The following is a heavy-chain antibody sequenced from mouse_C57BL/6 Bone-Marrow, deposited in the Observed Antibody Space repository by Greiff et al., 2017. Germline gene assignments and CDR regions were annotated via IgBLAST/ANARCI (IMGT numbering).Heavy chain of an antibody. V-gene: IGHV1-39*01. Sequence: VQLKESGPELVKPGASVKISCKASGYSFTDYNMNWVKQSNGKSLEWIGVINPNYGTTSYNQKCKGKATLTVDQASSTAYMQLNSLTSEDSAVYYCARGYDYDYAMDYWGQGTSVTVSS. CDR3: ARGYDYDYAMDY. D-gene: IGHD2-4*01. J-gene: IGHJ4*01. CDR2: INPNYGTT. CDR1: GYSFTDYN.